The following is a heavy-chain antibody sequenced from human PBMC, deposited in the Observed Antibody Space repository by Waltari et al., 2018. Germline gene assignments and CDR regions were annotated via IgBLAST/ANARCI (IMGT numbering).Heavy chain of an antibody. CDR1: GSIFSVFW. D-gene: IGHD3-16*01. Sequence: EGQLVESGGALVQPGGSLRLSCADTGSIFSVFWMYWIRQASGKGLVLVSRINADWTTKTYADSVQGRFTISRDNVKSILYLEMNALRPEDTAVYYCARDPRNLGLDPWGLGTLVTVSS. V-gene: IGHV3-74*03. J-gene: IGHJ5*02. CDR3: ARDPRNLGLDP. CDR2: INADWTTK.